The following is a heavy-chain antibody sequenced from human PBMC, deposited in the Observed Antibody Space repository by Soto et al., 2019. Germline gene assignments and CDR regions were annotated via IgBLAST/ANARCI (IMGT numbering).Heavy chain of an antibody. Sequence: QVQLVQSGAEVKKPGASVKVSCKASGYTFTRSGISWVRQAPGQGLEWMGWISTYNGDTNYAQTFQGRVTMTTDTTTSTVHMEVRSLISDDTAVYYCAREGVAPYYYSGMDVWGQGTPVTVSS. V-gene: IGHV1-18*01. J-gene: IGHJ6*02. CDR2: ISTYNGDT. CDR3: AREGVAPYYYSGMDV. CDR1: GYTFTRSG.